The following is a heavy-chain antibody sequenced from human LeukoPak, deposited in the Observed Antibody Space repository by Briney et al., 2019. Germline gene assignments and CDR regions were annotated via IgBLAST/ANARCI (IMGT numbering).Heavy chain of an antibody. D-gene: IGHD2-21*01. CDR1: GFTFSSVG. CDR2: ISYDGSNK. V-gene: IGHV3-30*03. Sequence: PGGSLRLSCAASGFTFSSVGMHWVRQAPGKGLEWVAVISYDGSNKYYADSVKGRFTISRDNSKNTLYLQMNSLRAEDTAVYYCARVWGERGWWLIDYWGQGTLVTVSS. J-gene: IGHJ4*02. CDR3: ARVWGERGWWLIDY.